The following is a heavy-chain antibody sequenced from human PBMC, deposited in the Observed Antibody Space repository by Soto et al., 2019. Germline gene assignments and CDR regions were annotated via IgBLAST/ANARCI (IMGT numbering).Heavy chain of an antibody. CDR1: GGFVSSGSYY. J-gene: IGHJ3*02. Sequence: QVQLQQWGAGLLKPSETLSLTCAVYGGFVSSGSYYWSWIRQPPGKGLEWIGEMSHSGGTHFNPSFKSRVTISVDTSKNHFSVKMSSVTAADTALYYCARVERRTATTVVDAFDIWGPGTMGTVSS. D-gene: IGHD1-1*01. CDR3: ARVERRTATTVVDAFDI. V-gene: IGHV4-34*01. CDR2: MSHSGGT.